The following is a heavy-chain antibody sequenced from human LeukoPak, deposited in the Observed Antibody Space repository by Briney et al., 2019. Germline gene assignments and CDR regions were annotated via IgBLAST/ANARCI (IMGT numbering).Heavy chain of an antibody. V-gene: IGHV1-69*04. CDR1: GGTFSSYA. CDR3: ATLESYDSSGYYQGFLRY. CDR2: IIPILGIA. Sequence: GASVKVSCKASGGTFSSYAISWVRQAPGQGLEWMGRIIPILGIANYAQKFQGRVTMTEDTSTDTAYMELSSLRSEDTAVYYCATLESYDSSGYYQGFLRYWGQGTLVTVSS. J-gene: IGHJ4*02. D-gene: IGHD3-22*01.